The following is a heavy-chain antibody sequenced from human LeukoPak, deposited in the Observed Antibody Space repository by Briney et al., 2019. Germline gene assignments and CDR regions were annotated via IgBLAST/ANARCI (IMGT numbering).Heavy chain of an antibody. CDR2: IYTSGST. D-gene: IGHD3-22*01. Sequence: PSEALSLTCTVSGGSISSYYWSWIRQPAGKGLEWIGRIYTSGSTNYNPSPKSRVTMSVDTSKNQFSLKLSSVTAADTAVYYCARSHYDSSGYYPPGPYYYYMDVWGKGTTVTVSS. J-gene: IGHJ6*03. CDR3: ARSHYDSSGYYPPGPYYYYMDV. V-gene: IGHV4-4*07. CDR1: GGSISSYY.